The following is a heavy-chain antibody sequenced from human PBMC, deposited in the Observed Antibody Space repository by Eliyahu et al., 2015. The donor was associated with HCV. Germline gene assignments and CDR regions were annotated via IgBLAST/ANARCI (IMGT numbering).Heavy chain of an antibody. J-gene: IGHJ6*02. CDR1: GFTFRXYG. D-gene: IGHD1-14*01. V-gene: IGHV3-23*01. CDR3: ATGRGGYYYYGMDV. Sequence: EVQLLESGGGLVQPGGSLXLSCXASGFTFRXYGXSXVRQXPGKGLEWVSTISGNGDNTXYADSVKGRFTVSRDNSKNTLYLQMNSLRAEDTAVYYCATGRGGYYYYGMDVWGQGTTVTVSS. CDR2: ISGNGDNT.